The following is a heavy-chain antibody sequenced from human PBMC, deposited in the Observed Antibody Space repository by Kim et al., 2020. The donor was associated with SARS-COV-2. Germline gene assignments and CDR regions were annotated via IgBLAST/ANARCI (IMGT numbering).Heavy chain of an antibody. CDR3: ARGRDDFWSGYHRGSRVD. CDR2: INHSGST. CDR1: GGSFSGYY. J-gene: IGHJ4*01. Sequence: SETLSLTCAVYGGSFSGYYWSWIRQPPGKGLEWIGEINHSGSTNYNPSLKSRVTISVDTSKNQFSLKLSSVTAADTAVYYCARGRDDFWSGYHRGSRVD. D-gene: IGHD3-3*01. V-gene: IGHV4-34*01.